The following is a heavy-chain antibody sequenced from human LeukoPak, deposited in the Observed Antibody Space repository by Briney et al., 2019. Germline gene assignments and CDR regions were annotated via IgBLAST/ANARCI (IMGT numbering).Heavy chain of an antibody. Sequence: GGSLRLSCAASGFTFSSYDMHWVRQAPGKGLEWVAFIRYDGSNKYYADSVRGRFTISRDNSKNTLYLQMNSLRAEDTAVYYCAKDFYSSSWSNYFDYWGQGTLVTVSS. J-gene: IGHJ4*02. CDR3: AKDFYSSSWSNYFDY. V-gene: IGHV3-30*02. CDR2: IRYDGSNK. D-gene: IGHD6-13*01. CDR1: GFTFSSYD.